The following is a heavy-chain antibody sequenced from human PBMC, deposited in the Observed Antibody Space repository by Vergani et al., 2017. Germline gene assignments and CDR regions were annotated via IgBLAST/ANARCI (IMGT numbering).Heavy chain of an antibody. D-gene: IGHD3-10*01. CDR1: GYTFTSYA. Sequence: QVQLVQSGAEVKKPGASVKVSCKASGYTFTSYAMHWVRQAPGQRLEGMGWINAGNGNTKYSQKFPGRVTITRDTSASTAYMELSSLRSEDTAVYYCARDMWDVRGISFDYWGQGTRVTVSS. V-gene: IGHV1-3*01. CDR2: INAGNGNT. J-gene: IGHJ4*02. CDR3: ARDMWDVRGISFDY.